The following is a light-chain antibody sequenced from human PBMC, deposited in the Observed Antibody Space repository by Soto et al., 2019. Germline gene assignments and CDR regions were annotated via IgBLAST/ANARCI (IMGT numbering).Light chain of an antibody. Sequence: EIVLTQSPATLSLSPGERATLSCRASQSLSSYLAWYQQKPGQAPRLLIYDASNRATGIPARFSGSGSGTDFTLTISILEPDDFAVYYCQQRTNWLTFGGGTKVEIK. CDR3: QQRTNWLT. J-gene: IGKJ4*01. CDR2: DAS. CDR1: QSLSSY. V-gene: IGKV3-11*01.